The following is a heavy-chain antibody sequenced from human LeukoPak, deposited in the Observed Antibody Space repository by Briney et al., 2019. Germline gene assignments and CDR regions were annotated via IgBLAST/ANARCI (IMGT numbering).Heavy chain of an antibody. CDR3: ARDHSQYCSSTSCYQGY. CDR1: GYTFTGYY. Sequence: ASVKVSCKASGYTFTGYYMHWVRQAPGQGLEWMGWINPNSGGKNYAQKFQGRVTMTRDTSINTAYMELSRLRSDDTAVYYCARDHSQYCSSTSCYQGYWGRGTLVTVSS. D-gene: IGHD2-2*01. J-gene: IGHJ4*02. CDR2: INPNSGGK. V-gene: IGHV1-2*02.